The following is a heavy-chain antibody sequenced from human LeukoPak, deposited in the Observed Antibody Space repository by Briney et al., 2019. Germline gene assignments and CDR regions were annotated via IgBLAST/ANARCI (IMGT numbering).Heavy chain of an antibody. J-gene: IGHJ4*02. Sequence: ASVKVSYKASGYTFTSYAMHWVRQAPGQRLEWMGWISAYNGNTNYAQKLQGRVTMTTDTSTSTAYMELRSLRSDDTAVYYCATGEWLGAFDYWGQGTLVTVSS. CDR2: ISAYNGNT. CDR3: ATGEWLGAFDY. V-gene: IGHV1-18*01. D-gene: IGHD6-19*01. CDR1: GYTFTSYA.